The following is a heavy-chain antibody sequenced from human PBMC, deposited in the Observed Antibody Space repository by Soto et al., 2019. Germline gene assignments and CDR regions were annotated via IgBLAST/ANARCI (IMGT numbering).Heavy chain of an antibody. D-gene: IGHD1-26*01. CDR1: GFTFSSYA. CDR3: ARRGSGSYYDY. CDR2: ISGSGGST. Sequence: EVQLLESGGGLVQPGGSLRLSCAASGFTFSSYAMRWVRQAPVKGLEWVSAISGSGGSTYYADSVKGRSTISRDNTKNTLYLQMNSLGAEDTAVYYCARRGSGSYYDYWGQGTLVTVSS. J-gene: IGHJ4*02. V-gene: IGHV3-23*01.